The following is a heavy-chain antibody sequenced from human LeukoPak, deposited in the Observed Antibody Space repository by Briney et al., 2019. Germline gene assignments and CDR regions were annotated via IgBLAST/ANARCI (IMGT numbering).Heavy chain of an antibody. J-gene: IGHJ4*02. V-gene: IGHV1-18*01. Sequence: EASVKVSCKASGYTFTSYGISWVRQAPGQGLEWMGCISADNGNTNYAQKLQGRVTMTTDTSTSTAYMELRSLRSDDTAVYYCARDYYDSSGYYRVGFDYWGQGTLVTVSS. CDR3: ARDYYDSSGYYRVGFDY. CDR1: GYTFTSYG. CDR2: ISADNGNT. D-gene: IGHD3-22*01.